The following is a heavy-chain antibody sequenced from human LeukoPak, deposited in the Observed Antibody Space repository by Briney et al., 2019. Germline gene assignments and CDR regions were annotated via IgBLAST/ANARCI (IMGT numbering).Heavy chain of an antibody. Sequence: SSETLSLTSTFSVGPFSSIVYYWGGIANPPGKGLRGIGSIYYSGSTYYNPSLKSRVTISVDTSKNQFSLKLSSVTAADTAVYYCARSVRLGELSFDYWGQGTLVTVSS. CDR1: VGPFSSIVYY. CDR2: IYYSGST. D-gene: IGHD3-16*02. J-gene: IGHJ4*02. V-gene: IGHV4-39*01. CDR3: ARSVRLGELSFDY.